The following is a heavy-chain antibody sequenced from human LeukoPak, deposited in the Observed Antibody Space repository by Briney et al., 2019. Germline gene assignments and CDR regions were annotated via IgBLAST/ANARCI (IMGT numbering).Heavy chain of an antibody. V-gene: IGHV3-30*18. CDR2: ISYDGSNK. CDR3: AKETASSSWPHYYYYYGMDV. CDR1: GFTFSSYG. D-gene: IGHD6-13*01. J-gene: IGHJ6*02. Sequence: GRSLRLSCAASGFTFSSYGMHWVRQAPGKGLEWVAVISYDGSNKYYADSVKGRFTISRDNSKNTPYLQMNSLRAEDTAVYYCAKETASSSWPHYYYYYGMDVWGQGTTVTVSS.